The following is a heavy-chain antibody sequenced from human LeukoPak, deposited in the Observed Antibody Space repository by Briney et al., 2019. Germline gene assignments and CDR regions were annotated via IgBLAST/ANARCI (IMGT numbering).Heavy chain of an antibody. CDR3: ARVEAWSYDSSGSSDY. J-gene: IGHJ4*02. CDR2: ISSSSSYI. CDR1: GFTFSRNS. Sequence: GGSLRLSCAASGFTFSRNSMDWVCQAPGKGLEWVSSISSSSSYIYYADSVKGRFTISRDNAKNSLYLQMNSLRAEDTAVYYCARVEAWSYDSSGSSDYWGQGTLVTVSS. V-gene: IGHV3-21*01. D-gene: IGHD3-22*01.